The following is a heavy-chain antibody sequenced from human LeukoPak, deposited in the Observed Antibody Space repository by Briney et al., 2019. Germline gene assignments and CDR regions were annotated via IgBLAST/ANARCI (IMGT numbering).Heavy chain of an antibody. J-gene: IGHJ6*03. V-gene: IGHV1-2*02. CDR2: INPNSGGT. Sequence: GASVKVSCKASGSTFTDYYMHWVRQAPGQGLEWMGWINPNSGGTNYAQKFQGRVTMTRDTSISTAYMELSRLRSDDTAVYYCAREGDGVYYYMDVWGKGTTVTISS. D-gene: IGHD1-26*01. CDR3: AREGDGVYYYMDV. CDR1: GSTFTDYY.